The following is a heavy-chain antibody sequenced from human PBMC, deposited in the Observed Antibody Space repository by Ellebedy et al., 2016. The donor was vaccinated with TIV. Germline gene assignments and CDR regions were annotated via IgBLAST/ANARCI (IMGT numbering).Heavy chain of an antibody. V-gene: IGHV1-46*01. CDR3: ARGLYGAAPNSYYFDY. Sequence: ASVKVSXXASGYTFTSYYMHWVRQAPGQGLEWMGIINPRGGSTSYAQKFQGRVTMTRDTSTSTVYMELSSLRSEDTAVYYCARGLYGAAPNSYYFDYWGQGTLVTVSS. CDR2: INPRGGST. J-gene: IGHJ4*02. CDR1: GYTFTSYY. D-gene: IGHD3-16*02.